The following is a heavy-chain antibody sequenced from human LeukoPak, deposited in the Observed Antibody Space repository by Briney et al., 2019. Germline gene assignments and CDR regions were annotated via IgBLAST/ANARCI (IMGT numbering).Heavy chain of an antibody. D-gene: IGHD3-10*01. CDR3: ARRNYYGSGSSRAGQFDP. Sequence: SETLSLTCAVYGGSFSGYYWSWIRQPPGKGLEWIGEINHSGSTNYNPSLKSRVTISVDTSKNQFSLKLSSVTAADTAVYYCARRNYYGSGSSRAGQFDPWGQGTLVTASS. V-gene: IGHV4-34*01. CDR2: INHSGST. CDR1: GGSFSGYY. J-gene: IGHJ5*02.